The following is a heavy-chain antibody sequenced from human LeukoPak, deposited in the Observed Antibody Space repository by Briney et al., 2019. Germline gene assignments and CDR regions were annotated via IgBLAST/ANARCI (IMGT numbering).Heavy chain of an antibody. CDR2: IYYSGST. Sequence: SETLSLTCTVSGRSISSYYWSWLRQPPGKGLEWIGYIYYSGSTNYNPSLKSRVTISVDTSKNQFSLKLSSVTAADTAVYYCASSYYDSSGPNYWGQGTLVTVSS. CDR1: GRSISSYY. D-gene: IGHD3-22*01. CDR3: ASSYYDSSGPNY. J-gene: IGHJ4*02. V-gene: IGHV4-59*01.